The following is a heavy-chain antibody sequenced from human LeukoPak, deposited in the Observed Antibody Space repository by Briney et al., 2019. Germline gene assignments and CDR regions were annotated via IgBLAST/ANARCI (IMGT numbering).Heavy chain of an antibody. V-gene: IGHV3-74*01. J-gene: IGHJ4*02. CDR1: GFAFSGYW. CDR2: INSDGSST. D-gene: IGHD5-24*01. CDR3: VKGGDGYNFGY. Sequence: GGSLRLSCAASGFAFSGYWTHWVRQAPGKGLLWVSHINSDGSSTSYADSVKGRISISRDNAKNTLYLEMNSLRAEDTALYYCVKGGDGYNFGYWGQGTLVTVSS.